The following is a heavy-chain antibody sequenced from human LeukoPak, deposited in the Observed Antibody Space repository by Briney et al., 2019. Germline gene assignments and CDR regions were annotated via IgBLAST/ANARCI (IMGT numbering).Heavy chain of an antibody. Sequence: GESLKISCKGSGYSFTSYWIGWVRQMPGKGLEWMGIIYPGDSDTRYSPSFQGQVTISVDKSISNAYLQWNSLKASDTAMYYCARRAYYYDSSGYHEYFQHWGQGTLVTVSS. CDR2: IYPGDSDT. D-gene: IGHD3-22*01. V-gene: IGHV5-51*01. CDR3: ARRAYYYDSSGYHEYFQH. J-gene: IGHJ1*01. CDR1: GYSFTSYW.